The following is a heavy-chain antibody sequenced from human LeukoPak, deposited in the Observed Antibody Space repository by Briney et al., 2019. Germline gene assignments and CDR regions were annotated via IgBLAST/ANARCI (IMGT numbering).Heavy chain of an antibody. CDR2: IYSGGST. Sequence: GGSLRLSCAASGFTVSSNYMSWVRQAPGKGLEWVSVIYSGGSTYYADSVKGRFTISRHNSKNTLYLQMNGLRAEDTAVYYCARGFVGGYDFYYYYGMDVWGQGTTGTVSS. J-gene: IGHJ6*02. V-gene: IGHV3-53*04. D-gene: IGHD5-12*01. CDR3: ARGFVGGYDFYYYYGMDV. CDR1: GFTVSSNY.